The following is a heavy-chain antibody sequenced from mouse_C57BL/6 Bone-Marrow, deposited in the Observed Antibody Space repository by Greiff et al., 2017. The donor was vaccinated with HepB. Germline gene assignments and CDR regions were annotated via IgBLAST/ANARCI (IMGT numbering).Heavy chain of an antibody. V-gene: IGHV8-8*01. CDR2: IWWDDDK. Sequence: QVTLKESGPGILQPSQTLSLTCSFSGFSLSTFGMGVGWIRQPSGKGLEWLAHIWWDDDKYYNPALKSRLTISKDTSKNQVFLKIANVDTADTATYYCARMVYYYGSSSFAYWGQGTLVTVSA. J-gene: IGHJ3*01. D-gene: IGHD1-1*01. CDR3: ARMVYYYGSSSFAY. CDR1: GFSLSTFGMG.